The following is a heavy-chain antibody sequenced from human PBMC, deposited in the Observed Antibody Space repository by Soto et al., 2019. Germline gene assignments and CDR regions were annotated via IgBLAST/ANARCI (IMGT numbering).Heavy chain of an antibody. CDR1: GGSISSGAYY. CDR2: IYYSGST. Sequence: SETLSLTCAVSGGSISSGAYYWSWIRQHPGKGLEWIGYIYYSGSTYYNPSLKSRVTISVDTSKNQFSLKLSSVTAADTAVYYCARDERRYDILTGYYPNFDYWGQGTLVTVSS. J-gene: IGHJ4*02. CDR3: ARDERRYDILTGYYPNFDY. D-gene: IGHD3-9*01. V-gene: IGHV4-31*11.